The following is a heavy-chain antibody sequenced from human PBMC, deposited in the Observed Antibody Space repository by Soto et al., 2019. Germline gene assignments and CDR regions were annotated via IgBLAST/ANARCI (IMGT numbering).Heavy chain of an antibody. CDR1: GFTFSSYG. J-gene: IGHJ4*02. CDR3: AKDAHYGGNPPITPPVLDY. V-gene: IGHV3-30*18. D-gene: IGHD4-17*01. CDR2: ISYDGSNK. Sequence: WGSLRLSCAASGFTFSSYGMRWVRKAPGKGLEWVAVISYDGSNKYYADSVKGRFTISRDNSKNTLYLQMNSLRAEDTAVYYCAKDAHYGGNPPITPPVLDYWGQGTLVTVSS.